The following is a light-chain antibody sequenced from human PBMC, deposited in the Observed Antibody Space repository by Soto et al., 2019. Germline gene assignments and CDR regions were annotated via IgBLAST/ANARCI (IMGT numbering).Light chain of an antibody. CDR2: KAS. J-gene: IGKJ1*01. CDR3: QHYNSYSEA. Sequence: DIQMTQSSSTRYGPVGDRATTTCRASQTISSWLAWYQQKPGKAPKLLIYKASTLKSGVPSRFSGSGSGTEFTLTISSLQPDDFATYYCQHYNSYSEAFGQGTKVDIK. V-gene: IGKV1-5*03. CDR1: QTISSW.